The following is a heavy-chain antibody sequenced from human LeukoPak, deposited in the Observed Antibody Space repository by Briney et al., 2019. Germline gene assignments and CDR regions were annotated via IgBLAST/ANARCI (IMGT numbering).Heavy chain of an antibody. CDR3: ARAARCSVGMWFDP. J-gene: IGHJ5*02. CDR2: ISSSGSTI. D-gene: IGHD2-15*01. V-gene: IGHV3-11*04. Sequence: GGSLRLSCAASGFTFSDYYMSWVRQAPGKGLEWVSYISSSGSTIYYADSVKGRFTISRDNAKNSLYLQMNSLRTEDTAVYYCARAARCSVGMWFDPWGLGTLVTVSS. CDR1: GFTFSDYY.